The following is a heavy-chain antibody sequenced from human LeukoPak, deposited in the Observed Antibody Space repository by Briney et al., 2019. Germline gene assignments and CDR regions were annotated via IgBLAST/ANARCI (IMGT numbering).Heavy chain of an antibody. CDR1: GGAISSYY. V-gene: IGHV4-4*07. Sequence: PSETLSLTCTVSGGAISSYYWSWIRQPAGKGLEWIGSIYTSGSTFYNPSLKSRVTISVDTSKNQFSLKLSSVTAADTAVYYCARDRDYYGSGSYGPDYWGQGILVTVSS. CDR3: ARDRDYYGSGSYGPDY. D-gene: IGHD3-10*01. CDR2: IYTSGST. J-gene: IGHJ4*02.